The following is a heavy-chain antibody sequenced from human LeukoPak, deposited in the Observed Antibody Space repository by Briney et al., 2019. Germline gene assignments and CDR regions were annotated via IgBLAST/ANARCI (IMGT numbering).Heavy chain of an antibody. CDR3: ARGEKLRYFDWPPRRYFDY. CDR2: ISAYNGNT. J-gene: IGHJ4*02. D-gene: IGHD3-9*01. V-gene: IGHV1-18*01. CDR1: GYTFTSYG. Sequence: GASVKVSCKASGYTFTSYGISWVRQAPGQGLEWMGWISAYNGNTNYAQKLQGRVTMTRDTSISTAYMELSRLRSDDTAVYYCARGEKLRYFDWPPRRYFDYWGQGTLVTVSS.